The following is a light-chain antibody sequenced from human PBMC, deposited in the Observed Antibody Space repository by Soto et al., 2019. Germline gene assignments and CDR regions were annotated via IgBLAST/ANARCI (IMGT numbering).Light chain of an antibody. CDR1: SSDIGGYNY. CDR2: DVT. Sequence: QSALTQPASVSGSPGQSITISCIGTSSDIGGYNYVSWYQQHPGKAPELMIYDVTARPSGVSNRFSGSKSGNTASLTISGLQAEDEADYYCGSYASSNTVLFGGGTKLTVL. CDR3: GSYASSNTVL. V-gene: IGLV2-14*03. J-gene: IGLJ2*01.